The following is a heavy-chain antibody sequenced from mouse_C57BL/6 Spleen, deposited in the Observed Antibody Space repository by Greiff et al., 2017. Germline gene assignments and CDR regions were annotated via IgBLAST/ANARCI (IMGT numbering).Heavy chain of an antibody. V-gene: IGHV1-54*01. CDR1: GYAFTNYL. CDR2: IYPGDGGT. Sequence: QVQLQQSGAELVRPGTSVKVSCKASGYAFTNYLMEWVKQRPGQGLEWIGVIYPGDGGTNYNEKFKGKATLTADKSSSTAYLQLSSLTSEDYTGYFCARSDYWGQGTTLTVSS. CDR3: ARSDY. J-gene: IGHJ2*01.